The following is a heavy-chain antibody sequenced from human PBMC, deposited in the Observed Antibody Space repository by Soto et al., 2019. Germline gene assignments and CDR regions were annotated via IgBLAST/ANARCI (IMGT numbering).Heavy chain of an antibody. CDR2: IIPIFGTA. J-gene: IGHJ6*02. D-gene: IGHD6-13*01. Sequence: QVQLVQSGAEVKKPGSSVKVSCKASGGTFSSYAISLVRQAPGQGLEWMGGIIPIFGTANYAQKFQVRGTITADKSTSTAYVELSSLRSEDTAVYDCARGIVAAGTGGPDYYYGMAVWGQGTTVTFS. V-gene: IGHV1-69*06. CDR3: ARGIVAAGTGGPDYYYGMAV. CDR1: GGTFSSYA.